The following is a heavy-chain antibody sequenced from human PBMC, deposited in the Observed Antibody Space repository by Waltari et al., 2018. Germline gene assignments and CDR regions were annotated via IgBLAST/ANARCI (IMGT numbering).Heavy chain of an antibody. J-gene: IGHJ4*02. CDR2: MSSSGNTR. D-gene: IGHD2-15*01. Sequence: EVQLVESGGGLVQPGGSLRLSCAASGFTFSSYNMYWVRQAPGKGLAWVSYMSSSGNTRYYADSVKGRFTISRDNAKNSLYLQMNSLRADDTAVYSCARNIVEGSRDYWGQGTLVTVSS. V-gene: IGHV3-48*04. CDR3: ARNIVEGSRDY. CDR1: GFTFSSYN.